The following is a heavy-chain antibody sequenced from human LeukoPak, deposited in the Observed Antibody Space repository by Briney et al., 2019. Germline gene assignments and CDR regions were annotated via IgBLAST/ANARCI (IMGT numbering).Heavy chain of an antibody. J-gene: IGHJ3*02. CDR3: ARRYCGGGTCYSAFDI. V-gene: IGHV3-23*01. Sequence: GGSLRLSCAASGFTFSNYVLGWVRHAPGKGLQWVSAISGSGGSTYYAEFVKGRFTISRDNANNSLYLQMNSLRAEDTAVFYCARRYCGGGTCYSAFDIWGQGTMVTVSS. CDR2: ISGSGGST. CDR1: GFTFSNYV. D-gene: IGHD2-15*01.